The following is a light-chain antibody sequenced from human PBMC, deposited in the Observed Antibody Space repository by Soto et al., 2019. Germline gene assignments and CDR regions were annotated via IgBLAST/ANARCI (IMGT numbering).Light chain of an antibody. J-gene: IGKJ2*01. Sequence: EIVLTQSPVTLSLSPGERAALSCRASQSVSSYLAWYQQKPGQAPRLLIYDTSNRAAGIPARFGGSGSGTDFTLTISSLEPEDFAVFYCQQRRNWPRYTFGKGTKLEIK. V-gene: IGKV3-11*01. CDR2: DTS. CDR3: QQRRNWPRYT. CDR1: QSVSSY.